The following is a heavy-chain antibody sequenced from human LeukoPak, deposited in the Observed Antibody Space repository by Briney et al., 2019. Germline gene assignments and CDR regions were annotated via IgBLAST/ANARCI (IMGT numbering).Heavy chain of an antibody. Sequence: GASVKVSCKASGYTFSSYGFSWVRQAPGQGLEWMGWISGYNGNTNYVQKLQGRVTMTTDTSTSTAYMELRSLRSDDTAVYYCARTEAAADEFDYWGQGTLVTVSS. D-gene: IGHD2-2*01. CDR1: GYTFSSYG. CDR3: ARTEAAADEFDY. CDR2: ISGYNGNT. V-gene: IGHV1-18*01. J-gene: IGHJ4*02.